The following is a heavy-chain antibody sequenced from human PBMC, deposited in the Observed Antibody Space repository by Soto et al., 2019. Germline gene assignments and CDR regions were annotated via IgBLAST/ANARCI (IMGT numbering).Heavy chain of an antibody. CDR1: GYTFTSYG. V-gene: IGHV1-18*01. Sequence: QVQLVQSGAEVKKPGASVKVSCKASGYTFTSYGISWVRQAPGQGLEWMGWISAYNGNTNYAQKLQGRVTMTTETSTSTAYMELRSLRSDDTAVYYCARDPDYDFWSGYYLDYYYGMDVWGQGTTVTVSS. CDR2: ISAYNGNT. CDR3: ARDPDYDFWSGYYLDYYYGMDV. D-gene: IGHD3-3*01. J-gene: IGHJ6*02.